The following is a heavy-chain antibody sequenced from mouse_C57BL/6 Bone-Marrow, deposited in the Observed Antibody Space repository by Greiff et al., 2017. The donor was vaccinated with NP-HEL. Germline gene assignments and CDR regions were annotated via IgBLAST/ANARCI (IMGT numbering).Heavy chain of an antibody. V-gene: IGHV1-15*01. Sequence: VQLQQSGAELVRPGASVTLSCKASGYTFTDYEMHWVKQTPVHGLEWIGAIDPETGGTAYNQKFKGKAILTADKSSSTAYMELRSLTSEDSDVYYCTRYPYYYGSSWYFDVWGTGTTVTVSS. D-gene: IGHD1-1*01. CDR2: IDPETGGT. J-gene: IGHJ1*03. CDR1: GYTFTDYE. CDR3: TRYPYYYGSSWYFDV.